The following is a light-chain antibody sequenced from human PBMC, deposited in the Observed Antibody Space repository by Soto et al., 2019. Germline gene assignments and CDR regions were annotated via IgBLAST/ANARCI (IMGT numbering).Light chain of an antibody. J-gene: IGLJ1*01. V-gene: IGLV2-14*01. Sequence: QSALTQPASVSGSXXXSIXXXCVGISGDIGDYDYVSWYQQHPGKVPKVIIYDVSNRPSGVSYRFSGTKSGNTASLTVSGLQAEDEDDYYCCTYTRSGTLIFGTGTKLTFL. CDR2: DVS. CDR3: CTYTRSGTLI. CDR1: SGDIGDYDY.